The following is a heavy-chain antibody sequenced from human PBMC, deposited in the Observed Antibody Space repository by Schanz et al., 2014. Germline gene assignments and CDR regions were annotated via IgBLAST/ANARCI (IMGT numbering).Heavy chain of an antibody. D-gene: IGHD2-2*01. CDR3: ERFQSPHQPFDY. V-gene: IGHV3-53*01. CDR2: SGNGGST. J-gene: IGHJ4*02. Sequence: HLVESGGGLIQPGGSLRLSCAASGFTVSDNYMTWVRQAPGKGLEWVSAISGNGGSTYFADSVKGRFTISRDNSRDTLYLQMNSLRAEDTAVYYCERFQSPHQPFDYWGQGTLVTVSS. CDR1: GFTVSDNY.